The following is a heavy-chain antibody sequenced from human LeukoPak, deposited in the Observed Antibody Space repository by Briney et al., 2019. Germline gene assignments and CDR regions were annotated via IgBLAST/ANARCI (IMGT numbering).Heavy chain of an antibody. V-gene: IGHV5-10-1*01. Sequence: RGKSLKISCKASGYSFISYWISWVRQMPGKGLEWMGRIDPSDSHTNYRPSFQGHVTMSTDKSSRTAYLQWSSLKASDTAMYYCARHSSGSWDPHRYFGMDVWGQGTMVSASS. CDR1: GYSFISYW. D-gene: IGHD3-10*01. CDR2: IDPSDSHT. CDR3: ARHSSGSWDPHRYFGMDV. J-gene: IGHJ6*02.